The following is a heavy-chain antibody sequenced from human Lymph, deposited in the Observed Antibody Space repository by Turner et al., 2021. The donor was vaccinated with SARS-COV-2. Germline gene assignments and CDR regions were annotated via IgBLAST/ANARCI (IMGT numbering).Heavy chain of an antibody. CDR3: ATGPYDFWSGPSPGYYGMDV. J-gene: IGHJ6*02. D-gene: IGHD3-3*01. V-gene: IGHV1-24*01. Sequence: QVQLVQSGAEVKKPGASVTVSCKVSGYTLTEVSMHWVRQAPGKGLEWMGGFDPEDGETIYAQKFQGRVTMTEDTSTDTAYMELSSLRSEDTAVYYCATGPYDFWSGPSPGYYGMDVWGQGTTVTVSS. CDR2: FDPEDGET. CDR1: GYTLTEVS.